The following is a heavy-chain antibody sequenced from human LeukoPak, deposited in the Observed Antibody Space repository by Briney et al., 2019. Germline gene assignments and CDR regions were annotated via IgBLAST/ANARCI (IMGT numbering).Heavy chain of an antibody. CDR2: ISGSGGST. J-gene: IGHJ4*02. CDR1: GFTFSSYA. V-gene: IGHV3-23*01. CDR3: AKDPLSGSYYDY. Sequence: GGSLRLSCAASGFTFSSYAMNWVRQAPGKGLEWVSAISGSGGSTHYADSVKGRFTISRDNSKNTLYLQMNSLRAEDTAVYYCAKDPLSGSYYDYWGQGTLVTVSS. D-gene: IGHD1-26*01.